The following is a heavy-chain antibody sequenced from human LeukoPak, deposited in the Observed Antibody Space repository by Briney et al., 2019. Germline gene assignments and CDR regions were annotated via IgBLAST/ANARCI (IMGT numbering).Heavy chain of an antibody. Sequence: PRASVKVSCKASGYNFTTDYIHWVRQAPGQGLEWMGIINPSGGSTSYAQKFQGRVTMTRDTSTSTVYMELSSLRSEDTAVYYCAREGGVTDYYYDSSGYYWFDPWGQGTLVTVSS. V-gene: IGHV1-46*01. D-gene: IGHD3-22*01. CDR2: INPSGGST. CDR3: AREGGVTDYYYDSSGYYWFDP. J-gene: IGHJ5*02. CDR1: GYNFTTDY.